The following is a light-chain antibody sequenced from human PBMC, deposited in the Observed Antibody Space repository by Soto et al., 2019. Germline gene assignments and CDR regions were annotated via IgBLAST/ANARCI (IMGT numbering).Light chain of an antibody. CDR3: QQYYNWPRT. CDR1: QSVSSN. V-gene: IGKV3-15*01. CDR2: GAS. Sequence: EIVMTQSPATLSVSPGERATLSCRASQSVSSNLAWYQQKPGQAPRLLIYGASTRATGIPARFSGSGSGTAFTLTISSLQSEDFAVYYCQQYYNWPRTFGQGTKVDIK. J-gene: IGKJ1*01.